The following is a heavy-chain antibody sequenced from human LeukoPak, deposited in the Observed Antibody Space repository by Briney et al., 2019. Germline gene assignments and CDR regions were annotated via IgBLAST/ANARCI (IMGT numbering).Heavy chain of an antibody. CDR1: GGSISSYY. Sequence: PSETLPLTCTDSGGSISSYYWSWIRQPPAKGLEWIGYIYYSGSTNYNPSLKSRVTISVDTSKNQFSLKLSSVTAADTAVYYCAIAVAGWVDYWGQGTLVTVSS. CDR3: AIAVAGWVDY. J-gene: IGHJ4*02. CDR2: IYYSGST. D-gene: IGHD6-19*01. V-gene: IGHV4-59*08.